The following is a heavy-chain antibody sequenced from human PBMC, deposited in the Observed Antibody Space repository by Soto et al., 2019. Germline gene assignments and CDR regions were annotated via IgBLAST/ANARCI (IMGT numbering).Heavy chain of an antibody. D-gene: IGHD4-4*01. CDR3: ARYDYNGYYFDY. CDR1: GYTFSSYY. V-gene: IGHV1-46*01. CDR2: INPSGGST. Sequence: ASVKVSCKASGYTFSSYYMHWVRQAPGQGYEWMGIINPSGGSTTYAQKFQGRVTMTRDTSTTTVYMELSSLKSEDTAVYYCARYDYNGYYFDYWGQGTLVTVSS. J-gene: IGHJ4*02.